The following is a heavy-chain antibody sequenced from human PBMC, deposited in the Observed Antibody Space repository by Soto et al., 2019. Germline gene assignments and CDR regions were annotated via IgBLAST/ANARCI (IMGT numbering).Heavy chain of an antibody. D-gene: IGHD1-26*01. V-gene: IGHV1-69*13. Sequence: SVKVSCKASGGTFSSYAISWVRQAPGQGLEWMGGIIPIFGTANYAQKFQGGVTITADESTSTAYMELSSLRSEDTAVYYCARDRSAYYLTKLRPYGMDVWGQGTTVTVSS. CDR3: ARDRSAYYLTKLRPYGMDV. J-gene: IGHJ6*02. CDR1: GGTFSSYA. CDR2: IIPIFGTA.